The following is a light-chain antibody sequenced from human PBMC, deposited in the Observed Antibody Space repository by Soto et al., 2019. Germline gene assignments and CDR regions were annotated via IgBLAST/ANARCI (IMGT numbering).Light chain of an antibody. V-gene: IGKV1-5*01. CDR3: QQYNSYPWT. CDR2: DAS. J-gene: IGKJ1*01. CDR1: QSISNW. Sequence: DIQMTQSPSTLSASVGARVPITCRASQSISNWLAWHQQKPGKAPKLLIYDASSLESGVPSRFSGSGSGTEFTLTISSLQPDDFATYYCQQYNSYPWTFGQGTKVDIK.